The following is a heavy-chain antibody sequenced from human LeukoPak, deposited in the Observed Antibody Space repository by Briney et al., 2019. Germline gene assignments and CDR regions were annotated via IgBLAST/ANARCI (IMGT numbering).Heavy chain of an antibody. J-gene: IGHJ4*02. CDR1: GYTFTGYY. V-gene: IGHV1-2*06. CDR2: INPNSGGT. D-gene: IGHD2-2*01. Sequence: ASVKVSCKASGYTFTGYYMHWVRQAPGQGLEWMGRINPNSGGTNYAQKFQGRVTMTRDTSISTAYMELSRLRSDDTAVYYCASLHCSSTSCRDYWGQGTLVTVSS. CDR3: ASLHCSSTSCRDY.